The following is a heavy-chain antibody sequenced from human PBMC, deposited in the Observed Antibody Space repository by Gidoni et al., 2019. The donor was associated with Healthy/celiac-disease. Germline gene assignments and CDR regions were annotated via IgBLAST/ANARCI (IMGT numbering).Heavy chain of an antibody. CDR1: GFTFSDYY. D-gene: IGHD3-22*01. Sequence: QVQPVESGGGLVKPGGSLRLSCAASGFTFSDYYMSWSRQAPGKGLEWVSYISSSGSTIYYADSVKGRFTISRDNAKNSLYLQMNSLRAEDTAVYYCASRPGYYYDSSGYADYWGQGTLVTVSS. J-gene: IGHJ4*02. CDR2: ISSSGSTI. V-gene: IGHV3-11*01. CDR3: ASRPGYYYDSSGYADY.